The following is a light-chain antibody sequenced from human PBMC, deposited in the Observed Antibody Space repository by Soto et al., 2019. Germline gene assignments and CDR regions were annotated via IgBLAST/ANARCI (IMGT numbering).Light chain of an antibody. V-gene: IGKV3-20*01. CDR2: GAS. Sequence: EIAVTQSPGTLPLSQGERATLSCRASQSVTSNYLAWYQQKPGQAPRLLIYGASSRATGIPDRFSGSGSRTDLTLTISELEPEDFAVYYCQQYGSSPQTFGQGAKVEIK. CDR3: QQYGSSPQT. CDR1: QSVTSNY. J-gene: IGKJ1*01.